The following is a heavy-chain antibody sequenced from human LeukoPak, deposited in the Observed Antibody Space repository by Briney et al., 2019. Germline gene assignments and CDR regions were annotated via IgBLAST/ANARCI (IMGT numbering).Heavy chain of an antibody. Sequence: GGSLRLSCAASGFTFSSYGMHWVRQAPGKGLEWVAFIRYDGSNKYYADSVKGRFTISRDNSKNTLYLQMNSLRAEDTAVYYCAKDPDRERYMDVWGKGTMVTVSS. CDR1: GFTFSSYG. V-gene: IGHV3-30*02. J-gene: IGHJ6*03. CDR3: AKDPDRERYMDV. CDR2: IRYDGSNK.